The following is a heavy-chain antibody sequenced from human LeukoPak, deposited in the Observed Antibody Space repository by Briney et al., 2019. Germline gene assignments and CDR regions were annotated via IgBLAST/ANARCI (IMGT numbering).Heavy chain of an antibody. CDR1: GGSISSYY. CDR2: IYYSGST. Sequence: SETLSLTCTVSGGSISSYYWSWIRQPPGKGLEWIGYIYYSGSTNYNPSLKSRVTISVDTSKNQFSLKLSSVTAADTAVYYCARSPTVTPNFDYWGQGTLVTVSS. V-gene: IGHV4-59*08. J-gene: IGHJ4*02. CDR3: ARSPTVTPNFDY. D-gene: IGHD4-17*01.